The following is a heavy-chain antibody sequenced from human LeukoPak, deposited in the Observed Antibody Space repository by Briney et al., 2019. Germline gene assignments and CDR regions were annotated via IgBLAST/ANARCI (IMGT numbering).Heavy chain of an antibody. D-gene: IGHD3-10*01. CDR2: INSDGSST. Sequence: PGGSLRLSCAASGFTFSSYWMHWVRQAPGKGLVWVSRINSDGSSTIYADSVKGRFTISRDNAKNTLYLQMNSLRAEDTAVYYCARELWFGELVSRGMDVWGQGTTVTVSS. CDR3: ARELWFGELVSRGMDV. J-gene: IGHJ6*02. V-gene: IGHV3-74*01. CDR1: GFTFSSYW.